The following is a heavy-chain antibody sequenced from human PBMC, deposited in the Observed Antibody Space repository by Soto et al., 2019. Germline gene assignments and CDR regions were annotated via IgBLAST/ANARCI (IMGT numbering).Heavy chain of an antibody. V-gene: IGHV3-11*05. D-gene: IGHD5-12*01. CDR1: GFIFSHYY. J-gene: IGHJ4*02. CDR3: ARDHHRYTGYDYVDY. Sequence: QVQLVESGGGLVKPGGSLRLSCAASGFIFSHYYMSWIRQAPGKGLEWVSYISSSSSYTNYADSVKGRFTISRDNAKNSLYLQMNSLRAEDTAVYYCARDHHRYTGYDYVDYWGQGTLVTVSS. CDR2: ISSSSSYT.